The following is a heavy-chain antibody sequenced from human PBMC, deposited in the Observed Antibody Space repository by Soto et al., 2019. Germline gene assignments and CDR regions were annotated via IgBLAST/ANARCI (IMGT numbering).Heavy chain of an antibody. V-gene: IGHV3-33*06. CDR1: GFTFNNYA. CDR3: AKLADLGYCSGGSCYSGYPPYFEY. D-gene: IGHD2-15*01. J-gene: IGHJ4*02. CDR2: IWHDGSNK. Sequence: GGSLRLSCAASGFTFNNYAMNWVRQAPGKGLEWVAVIWHDGSNKYYAETVKGRFTISRDNSKHTQNLQMNNLRAEDTSVYYCAKLADLGYCSGGSCYSGYPPYFEYWGQGTLVTVSS.